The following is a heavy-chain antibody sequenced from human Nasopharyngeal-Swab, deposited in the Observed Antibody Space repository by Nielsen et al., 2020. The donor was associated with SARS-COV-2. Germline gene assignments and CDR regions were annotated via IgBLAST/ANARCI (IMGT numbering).Heavy chain of an antibody. CDR2: ISSIGVAS. CDR3: VKGISGSWGFDF. Sequence: GESLKISCSASGFTFSNYAMHWVRQAPGKGLEYVSAISSIGVASYYADSVKGRFTISRDNSKSTLYLQMSSLRAEDTAIYYCVKGISGSWGFDFWGQGTLVTVSS. CDR1: GFTFSNYA. D-gene: IGHD6-13*01. J-gene: IGHJ4*02. V-gene: IGHV3-64D*06.